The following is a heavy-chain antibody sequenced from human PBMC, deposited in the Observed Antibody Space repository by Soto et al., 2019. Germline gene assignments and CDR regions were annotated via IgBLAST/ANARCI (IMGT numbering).Heavy chain of an antibody. D-gene: IGHD3-10*01. CDR3: ARDRITMVRGKRQSWPFDP. CDR1: GGSFSGYY. V-gene: IGHV4-34*01. CDR2: INHSGST. J-gene: IGHJ5*02. Sequence: PSETLSLTCAVYGGSFSGYYWSWIRQPPGKGLEWIGEINHSGSTNYNPSLKSRVTISVDTSKNQFSLKLSSVTAADTAVYYCARDRITMVRGKRQSWPFDPWGQGTLVTVSS.